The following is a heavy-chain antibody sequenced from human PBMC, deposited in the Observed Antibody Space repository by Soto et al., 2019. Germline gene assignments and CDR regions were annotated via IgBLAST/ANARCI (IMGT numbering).Heavy chain of an antibody. D-gene: IGHD5-12*01. J-gene: IGHJ4*02. V-gene: IGHV3-74*01. CDR2: IKGDGSET. CDR1: VFTVSSYW. Sequence: HPWGALRVSGAASVFTVSSYWMHWVRQAPGKGLVWVSRIKGDGSETNYADSVKGRFTISRDNAKNTLYLQLNSLRAEDTAVYYCLRGNSGYGNFDYWGQGTRVTVSS. CDR3: LRGNSGYGNFDY.